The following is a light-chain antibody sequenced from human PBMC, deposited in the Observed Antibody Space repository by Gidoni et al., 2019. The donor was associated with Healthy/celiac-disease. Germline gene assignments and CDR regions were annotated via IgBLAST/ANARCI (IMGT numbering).Light chain of an antibody. J-gene: IGLJ1*01. CDR3: QVWDSSSDHYV. Sequence: SYVLTPPPSVSVAPGKTARINCGGNNIGHQSVHWYQQKPGQAPVLVVYDDSDRPSGIPERFSGSNSGNTATLTISRVEAGDEADYYCQVWDSSSDHYVFGTGTKVTVL. V-gene: IGLV3-21*03. CDR1: NIGHQS. CDR2: DDS.